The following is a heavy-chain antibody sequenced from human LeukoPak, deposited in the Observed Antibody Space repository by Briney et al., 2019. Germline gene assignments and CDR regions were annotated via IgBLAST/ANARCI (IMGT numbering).Heavy chain of an antibody. CDR1: GGSISNYY. Sequence: SETLSLTCTVSGGSISNYYWSWIRQPAGKALEWIGRIYRSGSTNYNPSLKSRVTMSVDTSKNQFSLKLNSVTAADTAVYYCAREYGDFDYWGQGTLVTVSS. CDR3: AREYGDFDY. J-gene: IGHJ4*02. CDR2: IYRSGST. D-gene: IGHD4-17*01. V-gene: IGHV4-4*07.